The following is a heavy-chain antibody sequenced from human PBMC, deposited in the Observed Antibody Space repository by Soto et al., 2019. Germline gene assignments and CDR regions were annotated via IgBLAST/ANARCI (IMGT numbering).Heavy chain of an antibody. D-gene: IGHD4-17*01. Sequence: QVQLQESGPGLVKPSQTLSLTCTVSGGSISSGGYYWSWIRQNPGKGLEWIGYMYYRGRNHYNPFLSSRVTISADTANNQSALKWVSGPAADMAVYYWARDMGGFMRTVTTFAYWGQGTLVTVSS. CDR3: ARDMGGFMRTVTTFAY. V-gene: IGHV4-31*03. CDR2: MYYRGRN. J-gene: IGHJ4*02. CDR1: GGSISSGGYY.